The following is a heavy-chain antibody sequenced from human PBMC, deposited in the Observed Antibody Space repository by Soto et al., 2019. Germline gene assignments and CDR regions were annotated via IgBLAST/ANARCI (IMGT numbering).Heavy chain of an antibody. J-gene: IGHJ1*01. CDR1: GYTFTSYG. CDR2: ISAYNGNT. CDR3: ARDTKWELLRGAEYFQH. Sequence: GASVKFSCKASGYTFTSYGISWVRQAPGQGLEWMGWISAYNGNTNYAQKLQGRVTMTTDTSTSTAYMELRSLRSDDTAVYYCARDTKWELLRGAEYFQHWGQGTLVTVSS. V-gene: IGHV1-18*01. D-gene: IGHD1-26*01.